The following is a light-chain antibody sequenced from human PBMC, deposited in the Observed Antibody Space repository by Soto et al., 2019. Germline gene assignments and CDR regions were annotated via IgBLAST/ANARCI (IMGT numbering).Light chain of an antibody. Sequence: EIVMTQSPATLSVSPGERATLSCRASQSVSSSYLAWYQQKPGQAPRLLIYGASSRATGIPDRFSGSGSGTDFTLTISRLEPEDFAVYYCEQYDRTPLTFGGGTKVDI. CDR2: GAS. CDR1: QSVSSSY. V-gene: IGKV3-20*01. CDR3: EQYDRTPLT. J-gene: IGKJ4*01.